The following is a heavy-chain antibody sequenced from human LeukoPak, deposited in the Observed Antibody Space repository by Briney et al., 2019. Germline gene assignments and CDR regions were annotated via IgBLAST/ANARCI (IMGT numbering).Heavy chain of an antibody. D-gene: IGHD6-19*01. CDR3: ARISAVAGPRNFDY. J-gene: IGHJ4*02. Sequence: PGGSLRLSCAASGFTFSSYGMHWVRQAPGKGLEWVSSISSSSSYIYYADSVKGRFTISRDNAKNSLYLQMNSLRAEDTAVYYCARISAVAGPRNFDYWGQGTLVTVSS. CDR1: GFTFSSYG. CDR2: ISSSSSYI. V-gene: IGHV3-21*01.